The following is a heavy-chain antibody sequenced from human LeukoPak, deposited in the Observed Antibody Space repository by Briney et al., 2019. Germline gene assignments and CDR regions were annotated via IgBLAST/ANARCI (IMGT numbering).Heavy chain of an antibody. CDR2: MYYSGST. CDR1: GGSIRSSY. D-gene: IGHD5-12*01. V-gene: IGHV4-59*01. Sequence: SETLSLTCTVSGGSIRSSYWSWIRQPPGKGLEWIGYMYYSGSTKYNPSLKSRVTMSVDTSQNQFSLKLSSVTAADTAVYDCARVSFSGYGYYYFDYWGQGTLVTVSS. CDR3: ARVSFSGYGYYYFDY. J-gene: IGHJ4*02.